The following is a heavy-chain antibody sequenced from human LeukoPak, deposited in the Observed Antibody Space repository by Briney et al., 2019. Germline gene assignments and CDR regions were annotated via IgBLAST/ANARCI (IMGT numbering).Heavy chain of an antibody. J-gene: IGHJ4*02. CDR1: GFSFSTYS. Sequence: GGSLRLSRAASGFSFSTYSMNWVRQAPGKGLEWVSYISSSSSTIYYADSVKGRFTISRDNAKNSLYLQMNSLRAEDTALYHCARDPNFDYWGQGTLVTVSS. V-gene: IGHV3-48*04. CDR3: ARDPNFDY. CDR2: ISSSSSTI.